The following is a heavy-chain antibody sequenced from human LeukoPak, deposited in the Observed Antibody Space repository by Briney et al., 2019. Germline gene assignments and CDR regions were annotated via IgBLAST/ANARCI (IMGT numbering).Heavy chain of an antibody. CDR2: IRSKTYGGTT. CDR1: GFTFGDYA. D-gene: IGHD6-19*01. J-gene: IGHJ4*02. V-gene: IGHV3-49*03. Sequence: PGRSLRLSCTTSGFTFGDYAMSWFRQAPGKGLEWVGFIRSKTYGGTTEYAASVKGRFTISRDDSKSIAYLQMNSLRAEDTAVYYCAKDRNPDSSGWYTAGDYWGQGTLVTVSS. CDR3: AKDRNPDSSGWYTAGDY.